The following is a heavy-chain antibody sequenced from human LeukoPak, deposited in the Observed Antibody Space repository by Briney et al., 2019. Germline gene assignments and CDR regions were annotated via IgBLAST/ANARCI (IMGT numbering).Heavy chain of an antibody. J-gene: IGHJ4*02. Sequence: ASVKVSCKASGYTFTSYGISWVRQAPGQGLEWMGWISAYNGNTNYAQKLQGRVTMTTDTSTSTAYMELSRLRSDDTAVYYCARTIPARRAYYYDSSGYYEDYWGQGTLVTVSS. CDR2: ISAYNGNT. CDR1: GYTFTSYG. V-gene: IGHV1-18*01. D-gene: IGHD3-22*01. CDR3: ARTIPARRAYYYDSSGYYEDY.